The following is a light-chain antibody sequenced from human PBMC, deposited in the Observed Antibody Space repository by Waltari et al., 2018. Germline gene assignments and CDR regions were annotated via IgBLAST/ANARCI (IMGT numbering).Light chain of an antibody. CDR1: SSNIGDNS. Sequence: QSVLTQPPSVSAAPGQKVTISCSGSSSNIGDNSVSWYQQLPGTAPKLLIYDNNKRPSGIPDRFSGSKSGTSATLGITGLQTGDEADYYCGTCDSSLTANVFGSGTKVTVL. CDR2: DNN. V-gene: IGLV1-51*01. J-gene: IGLJ6*01. CDR3: GTCDSSLTANV.